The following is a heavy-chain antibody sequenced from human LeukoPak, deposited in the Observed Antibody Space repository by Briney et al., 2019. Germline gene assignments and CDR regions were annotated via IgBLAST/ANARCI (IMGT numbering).Heavy chain of an antibody. CDR3: VKDLDSSGYYPDY. V-gene: IGHV3-9*01. CDR1: GFTFDDYA. D-gene: IGHD3-22*01. Sequence: PGGSLRLSCAVSGFTFDDYAMHWVRQAPGEGLEWVSGISWNSGSIGYADSVKGRFTISRDNAKNSLYLQMNTLRTEDTAFYYCVKDLDSSGYYPDYWGQGTLVTVSS. CDR2: ISWNSGSI. J-gene: IGHJ4*02.